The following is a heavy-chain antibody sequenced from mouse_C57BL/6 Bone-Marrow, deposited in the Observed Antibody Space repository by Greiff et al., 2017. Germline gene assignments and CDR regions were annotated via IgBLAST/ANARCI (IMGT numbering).Heavy chain of an antibody. CDR2: INPNNGGT. Sequence: VQLQQSGPELVKPGASVKMSCKASGYTFTDYNMHWVKQSHGKSLEWIGYINPNNGGTSYNQKFKGKATLTVYKSSSTAYMELRSLTSEDSAIYYCARKNYSGSRYGYWGQGTTLTVSS. CDR3: ARKNYSGSRYGY. CDR1: GYTFTDYN. V-gene: IGHV1-22*01. J-gene: IGHJ2*01. D-gene: IGHD1-1*01.